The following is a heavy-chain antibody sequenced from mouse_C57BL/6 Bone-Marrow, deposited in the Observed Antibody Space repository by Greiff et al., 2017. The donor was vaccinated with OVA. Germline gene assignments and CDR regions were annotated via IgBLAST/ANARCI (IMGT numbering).Heavy chain of an antibody. J-gene: IGHJ4*01. CDR1: GYTFTSSG. CDR3: ARRKDAMDY. V-gene: IGHV1-81*01. CDR2: IYPRSGNT. Sequence: QVQLQQSGAELARPGASVKLSCKASGYTFTSSGISWVKQRTGQGLEWIGEIYPRSGNTYYNEKFMGKATLTADKSSSTAYMELRSLTSEDSAVYFCARRKDAMDYWGQGTSVTVSS.